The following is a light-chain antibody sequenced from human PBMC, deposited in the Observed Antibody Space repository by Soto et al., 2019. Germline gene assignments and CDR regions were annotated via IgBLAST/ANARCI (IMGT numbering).Light chain of an antibody. Sequence: DIQLTQSPSFLSASVGDRVTITCRASQAIATYLAWDQQKPGKAPKLLIYAASLLQSGVPSRFSGSGSGTEFTLTINSLQPEDFASYYCQQLNSFHFICGQGTRLEIK. J-gene: IGKJ5*01. CDR1: QAIATY. CDR3: QQLNSFHFI. CDR2: AAS. V-gene: IGKV1-9*01.